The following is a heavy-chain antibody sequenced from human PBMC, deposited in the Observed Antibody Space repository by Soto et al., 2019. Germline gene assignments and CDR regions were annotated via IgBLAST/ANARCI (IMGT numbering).Heavy chain of an antibody. Sequence: EVQLVESGGGLVQPGGSLRLSCAASGFTFSSYWMHWVRQAPGKGLVWVSRINSDGSSTSYADSVKGRFTISRDNAKNTLYLQMNSLRAEDTAVYYCARGREYSYGYTRGYYYYGMDVWGQGTTVTVSS. CDR3: ARGREYSYGYTRGYYYYGMDV. J-gene: IGHJ6*02. V-gene: IGHV3-74*01. CDR2: INSDGSST. D-gene: IGHD5-18*01. CDR1: GFTFSSYW.